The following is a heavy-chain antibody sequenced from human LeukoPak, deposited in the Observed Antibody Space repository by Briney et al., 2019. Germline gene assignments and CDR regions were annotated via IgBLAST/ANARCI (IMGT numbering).Heavy chain of an antibody. CDR2: IKQDGSEK. J-gene: IGHJ4*02. CDR3: ARGTIAAAGYYYFDY. V-gene: IGHV3-7*04. Sequence: PGGSLRLSCAASGFTFSSYWMSWVRQAAGKGLEWVANIKQDGSEKYYVDSVKGRFTSSRDNAKNSLYLQMNSLRAEDTAVYYCARGTIAAAGYYYFDYWGQGTQVTVSS. D-gene: IGHD6-13*01. CDR1: GFTFSSYW.